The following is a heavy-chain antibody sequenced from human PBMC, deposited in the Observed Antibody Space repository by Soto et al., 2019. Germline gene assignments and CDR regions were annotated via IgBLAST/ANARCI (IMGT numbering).Heavy chain of an antibody. V-gene: IGHV4-61*01. J-gene: IGHJ6*02. CDR1: GGFVNSDTHS. Sequence: SETLSLTCTVSGGFVNSDTHSWSWIRQTPGKRLEWIGFIYSGGSTKNPSLRSRVTMSVDTSKNQFSLKLRSVIVADTAVYHCARFVRFCSATTCSTRADVWGQGITVTVSS. CDR3: ARFVRFCSATTCSTRADV. D-gene: IGHD2-2*01. CDR2: IYSGGST.